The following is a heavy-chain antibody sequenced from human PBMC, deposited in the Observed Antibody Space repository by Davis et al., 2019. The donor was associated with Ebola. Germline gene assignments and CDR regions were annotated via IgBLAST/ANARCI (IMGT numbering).Heavy chain of an antibody. J-gene: IGHJ5*02. CDR3: AQVATGDRNRWFDP. CDR2: ITKGSDAI. Sequence: GESLKISCAASGFVFSDFSMNWVRQAPGKGLEWITYITKGSDAIHYADSVKGRFTVSRDNAKNSVFLQMSSLRDEDSAVYYCAQVATGDRNRWFDPWGQGTLVTVSS. CDR1: GFVFSDFS. V-gene: IGHV3-48*02. D-gene: IGHD1-14*01.